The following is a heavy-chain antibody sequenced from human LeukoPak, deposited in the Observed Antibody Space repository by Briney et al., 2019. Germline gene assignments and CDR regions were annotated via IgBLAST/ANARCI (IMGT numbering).Heavy chain of an antibody. CDR2: INSDGSST. V-gene: IGHV3-74*01. J-gene: IGHJ6*04. Sequence: GGSLRLYCAASGFTFSSYWMHWVRQAPGKGLVWVSRINSDGSSTSHADSGKGRFTISRDNAKNTLYLQMNSLRAEDTAVYYCARDQNYYGSGSYAPYYYYGMDVWGKGTTVTVSS. D-gene: IGHD3-10*01. CDR3: ARDQNYYGSGSYAPYYYYGMDV. CDR1: GFTFSSYW.